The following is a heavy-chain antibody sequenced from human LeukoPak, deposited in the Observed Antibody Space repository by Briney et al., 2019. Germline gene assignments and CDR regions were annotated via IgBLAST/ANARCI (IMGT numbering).Heavy chain of an antibody. J-gene: IGHJ4*02. CDR2: ISYDGSNK. V-gene: IGHV3-30*03. Sequence: GGSLRLSCAASGFTLSDVSMNWVRQAPGKGLEWVAVISYDGSNKYYADSVKGRFTISRDNSKNTLYLQMNSLRAEDTAVYYCAREQYSSGQDYWGQGTLVTVSS. CDR3: AREQYSSGQDY. D-gene: IGHD6-19*01. CDR1: GFTLSDVS.